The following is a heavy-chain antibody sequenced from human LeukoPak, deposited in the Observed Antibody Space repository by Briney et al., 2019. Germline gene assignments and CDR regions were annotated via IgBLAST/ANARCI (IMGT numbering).Heavy chain of an antibody. D-gene: IGHD3-10*01. J-gene: IGHJ4*02. Sequence: ASVKVSCKASGYTFTSYGISWVRQAPGQGLEWMGWISAYNGNTNYAQKLQGRVTMTTDTSTSTAYMELRRLRSEDTAVYYCARVALGTSYDYWGQGTLVTVSS. CDR1: GYTFTSYG. CDR2: ISAYNGNT. CDR3: ARVALGTSYDY. V-gene: IGHV1-18*01.